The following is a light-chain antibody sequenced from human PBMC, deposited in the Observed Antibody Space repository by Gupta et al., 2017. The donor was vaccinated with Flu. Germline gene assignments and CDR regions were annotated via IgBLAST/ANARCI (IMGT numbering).Light chain of an antibody. V-gene: IGKV3-11*01. CDR1: QTVSTN. CDR2: DTA. Sequence: ATCPLAPGERATPSCRASQTVSTNVAGYQHHPGQSPRLRIYDTAARATGIPARCSGSWSGTEVTPTISSREPEDYAVYYCQQRDNWHPLTFGEGTQMEIK. J-gene: IGKJ5*01. CDR3: QQRDNWHPLT.